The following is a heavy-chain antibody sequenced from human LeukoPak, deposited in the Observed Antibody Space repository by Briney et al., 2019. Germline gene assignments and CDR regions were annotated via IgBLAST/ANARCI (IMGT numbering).Heavy chain of an antibody. CDR3: ASLGSSPCWYFDV. D-gene: IGHD7-27*01. J-gene: IGHJ2*01. Sequence: ASETLSLTCTVSGASISSSTYYWGWLRQPPGKGLEWIGTVFYSRHTYYNPSLKSRVTISVDTSRNQFSLMLSSVTATDTAVYHCASLGSSPCWYFDVWGRGTLVTVST. V-gene: IGHV4-39*01. CDR2: VFYSRHT. CDR1: GASISSSTYY.